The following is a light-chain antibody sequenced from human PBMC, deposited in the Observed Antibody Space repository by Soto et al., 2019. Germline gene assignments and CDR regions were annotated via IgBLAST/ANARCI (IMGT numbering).Light chain of an antibody. V-gene: IGKV1-39*01. CDR3: QQSYSTPRT. CDR1: KSSSTY. CDR2: AAS. J-gene: IGKJ2*02. Sequence: DIQMTQSPSSLSASVGERVTITCRTSKSSSTYLNWYQQKVGKAPKLLIYAASSLQRGVPSRFSGSGSGTDFTLTISSLQPEDFATYYCQQSYSTPRTFGQGTKLEIK.